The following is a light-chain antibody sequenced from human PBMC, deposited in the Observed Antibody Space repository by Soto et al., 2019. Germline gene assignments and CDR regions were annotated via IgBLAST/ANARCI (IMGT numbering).Light chain of an antibody. CDR3: SSYASSGTLV. Sequence: QSVLTQPASVSGSPGQSITISCTGTSSDVGGYTYVSWYQQHPGKAPRLMIYEVSYRPSGVSDRFSGSKSGNTASLTISGLQAEDEADYYCSSYASSGTLVFGTGTKVTLL. V-gene: IGLV2-14*01. J-gene: IGLJ1*01. CDR1: SSDVGGYTY. CDR2: EVS.